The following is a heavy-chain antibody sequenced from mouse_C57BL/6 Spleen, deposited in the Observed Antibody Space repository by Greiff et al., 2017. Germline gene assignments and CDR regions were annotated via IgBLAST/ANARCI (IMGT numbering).Heavy chain of an antibody. D-gene: IGHD2-4*01. V-gene: IGHV6-6*01. CDR1: GFTFSDAW. CDR3: TLLYYDYDGYFDV. CDR2: IRNKANNHAT. Sequence: EVMLVESGGGLVQPGGSMKLSCAASGFTFSDAWMDWVRQSPEKGLEWVAEIRNKANNHATNYAESVKGGFIISRDDSKSSVYLQMNSIRAEDTVIYYCTLLYYDYDGYFDVWGTGTTVTVAS. J-gene: IGHJ1*03.